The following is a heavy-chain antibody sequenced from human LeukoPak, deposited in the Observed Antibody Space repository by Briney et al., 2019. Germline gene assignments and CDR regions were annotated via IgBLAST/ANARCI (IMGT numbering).Heavy chain of an antibody. J-gene: IGHJ6*03. CDR1: GGSFSGYY. CDR2: INHSGST. CDR3: AREARKSGDYYMDV. D-gene: IGHD6-25*01. Sequence: PSETLSLTCAVYGGSFSGYYWSWIRQPPGKGLEWSGEINHSGSTNYNPSLKSRVTISVDTSKNQFSLKLSSVTAADTAVYYCAREARKSGDYYMDVWGKGTTVTVSS. V-gene: IGHV4-34*01.